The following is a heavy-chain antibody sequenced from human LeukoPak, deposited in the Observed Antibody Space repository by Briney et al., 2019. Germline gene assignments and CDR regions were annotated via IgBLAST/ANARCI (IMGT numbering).Heavy chain of an antibody. CDR3: VRGSPVWEI. Sequence: GGSLRLSCSASGFTFSNYYMTWVRQAPGKAREWVAFIKQDGSEKAYVDSVKGRFTISRDNAKNSLYLQMDSLRAEDTAIYYCVRGSPVWEIWGQGALVTVSS. D-gene: IGHD1-26*01. CDR1: GFTFSNYY. CDR2: IKQDGSEK. V-gene: IGHV3-7*01. J-gene: IGHJ4*02.